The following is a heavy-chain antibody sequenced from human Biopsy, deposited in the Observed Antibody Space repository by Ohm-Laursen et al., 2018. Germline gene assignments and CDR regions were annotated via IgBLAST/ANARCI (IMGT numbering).Heavy chain of an antibody. Sequence: SETLSPTCTVSRDSISNYYWTWIRQSPGKGLEWIGYIYYTGSTNYNPFVKSRVTISVDTSKNQLSLSLSSVTAADTAVYYCARRTLFTHYFDFWGPGTLVTASS. CDR1: RDSISNYY. CDR3: ARRTLFTHYFDF. J-gene: IGHJ4*02. V-gene: IGHV4-59*08. D-gene: IGHD3-3*01. CDR2: IYYTGST.